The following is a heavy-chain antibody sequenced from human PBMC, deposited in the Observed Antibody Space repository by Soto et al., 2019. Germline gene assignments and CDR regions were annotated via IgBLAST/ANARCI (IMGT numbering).Heavy chain of an antibody. CDR2: ISYDGSNK. Sequence: TGGSLRLSCAASGFTFSSYAMHWVRQAPGKGLEWVAVISYDGSNKYYADSVKGRFTISRDNSKNTLYLQMNSLRAEDTAVYYCARDYYDSSGPSRTFDIWGQGTMVTVSS. J-gene: IGHJ3*02. CDR1: GFTFSSYA. D-gene: IGHD3-22*01. CDR3: ARDYYDSSGPSRTFDI. V-gene: IGHV3-30-3*01.